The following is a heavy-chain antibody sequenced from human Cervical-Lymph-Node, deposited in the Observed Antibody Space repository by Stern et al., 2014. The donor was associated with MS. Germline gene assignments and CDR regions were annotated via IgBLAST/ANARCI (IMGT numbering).Heavy chain of an antibody. D-gene: IGHD5-18*01. CDR1: GYTFTTYY. Sequence: QVQLVQSGAEVKEPGASVKVSCKASGYTFTTYYIHWVRQAPGQGLEWVGAINPSGGSTHYAQKFQGRVTTTRDTSTSTVSMELISLRSEDTAVYYCARDPFPLRGSIYGKYFQHWGQGTLVTVSS. CDR3: ARDPFPLRGSIYGKYFQH. CDR2: INPSGGST. V-gene: IGHV1-46*03. J-gene: IGHJ1*01.